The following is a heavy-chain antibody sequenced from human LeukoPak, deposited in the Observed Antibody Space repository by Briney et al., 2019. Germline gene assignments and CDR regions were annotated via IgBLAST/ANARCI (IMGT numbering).Heavy chain of an antibody. CDR1: GYTFTSYG. J-gene: IGHJ4*02. D-gene: IGHD3-9*01. Sequence: ASVKVSCKASGYTFTSYGISWVRQAPGQGLEWMGCISAYNGNTNYAQKLQGRVTMTTDTSTSTAYMELRSLRSDDTAVYYCARDETHDILTGYYMGAKNYWGQGTLVTVSS. CDR2: ISAYNGNT. CDR3: ARDETHDILTGYYMGAKNY. V-gene: IGHV1-18*01.